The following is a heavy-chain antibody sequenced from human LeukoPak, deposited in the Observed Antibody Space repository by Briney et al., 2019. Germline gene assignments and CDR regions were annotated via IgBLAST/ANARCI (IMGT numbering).Heavy chain of an antibody. Sequence: SVKVSCKASGGTFSSYAISWVRQAPGQGLEGMGGIIPIFGTANYAQKFQGRVTITADESTSTAYMELSSLRSEDTAVYYCARDRYYDSSGYYYEPGWYFDLWGRGTLVTVSS. D-gene: IGHD3-22*01. CDR2: IIPIFGTA. CDR1: GGTFSSYA. J-gene: IGHJ2*01. CDR3: ARDRYYDSSGYYYEPGWYFDL. V-gene: IGHV1-69*13.